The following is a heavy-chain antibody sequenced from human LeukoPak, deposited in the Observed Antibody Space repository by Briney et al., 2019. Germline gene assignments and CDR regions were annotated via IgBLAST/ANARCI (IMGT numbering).Heavy chain of an antibody. CDR1: GGSISSYY. J-gene: IGHJ6*02. CDR3: ASLYGMDV. CDR2: IYYSGST. Sequence: PSETLSLTCTVSGGSISSYYWSLIRQPPGKGLEWIGFIYYSGSTNYNPSLKSRVTISVDTSKNQFSLKLSSVTAADTAVYYCASLYGMDVWGQGTTVTVSS. V-gene: IGHV4-59*08.